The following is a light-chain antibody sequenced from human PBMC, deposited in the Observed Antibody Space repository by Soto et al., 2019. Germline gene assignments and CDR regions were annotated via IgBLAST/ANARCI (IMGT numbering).Light chain of an antibody. J-gene: IGKJ1*01. CDR2: GAS. CDR1: QGIRNY. V-gene: IGKV1-17*03. Sequence: DIQMTQSPSAMSASVGDRVTITCRASQGIRNYLAWFQQRPGKVPKRLIYGASSLQSGVPSRFSGSGSGTEFTLTISSLQPDDFATYYCQHYNSYSEAFGQGTKVDIK. CDR3: QHYNSYSEA.